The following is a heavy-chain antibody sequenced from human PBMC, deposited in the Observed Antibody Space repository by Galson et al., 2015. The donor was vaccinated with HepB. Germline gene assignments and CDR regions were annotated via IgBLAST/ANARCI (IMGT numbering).Heavy chain of an antibody. CDR3: ARVGSQYQPTYYYYYMDV. J-gene: IGHJ6*03. D-gene: IGHD2-2*01. Sequence: SLRLSCAASGFTFSDYYMSWIRQAPGKGLEWVSYISSSGSTIYYADSVKGRFTISRDNAKNSLYLQMNSLRAEDTAVYYCARVGSQYQPTYYYYYMDVWGKGTTVTVSS. CDR2: ISSSGSTI. V-gene: IGHV3-11*01. CDR1: GFTFSDYY.